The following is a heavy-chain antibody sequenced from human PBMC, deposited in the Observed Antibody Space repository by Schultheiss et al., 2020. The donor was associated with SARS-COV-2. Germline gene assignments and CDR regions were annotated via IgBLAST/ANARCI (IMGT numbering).Heavy chain of an antibody. CDR2: IYYSGST. D-gene: IGHD6-13*01. Sequence: SQTLSLTCTVSGGSISSGGYYWSWIRQHPGKGLEWIGYIYYSGSTYYNPSLKSRVTISVDTSKNQFSLKLSSVTAADTAVYYCARDMGSSWYFSRNWFDPWGQGTLVTVSS. J-gene: IGHJ5*02. CDR3: ARDMGSSWYFSRNWFDP. CDR1: GGSISSGGYY. V-gene: IGHV4-31*03.